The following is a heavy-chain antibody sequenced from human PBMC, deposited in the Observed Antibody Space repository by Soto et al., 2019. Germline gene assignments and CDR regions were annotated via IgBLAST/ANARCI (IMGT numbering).Heavy chain of an antibody. D-gene: IGHD3-10*01. J-gene: IGHJ6*03. Sequence: GASVKVSCKASGYTFTSYDINWVRQATGQGLEWMGWMNPNSGNTGYAQKFQGRVTMTRNTSISTAYMELSSLRSEDTAVYYCARAVRGVIARTLYYYMDFWGKGTKVTVSS. CDR2: MNPNSGNT. CDR1: GYTFTSYD. CDR3: ARAVRGVIARTLYYYMDF. V-gene: IGHV1-8*01.